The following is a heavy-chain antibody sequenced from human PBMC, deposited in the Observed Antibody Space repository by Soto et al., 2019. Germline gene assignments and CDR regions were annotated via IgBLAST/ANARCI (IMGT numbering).Heavy chain of an antibody. CDR2: INAGNGNT. V-gene: IGHV1-3*01. CDR1: GYTFTIYA. J-gene: IGHJ5*02. CDR3: ARDHCGGSCYPHPNPGNWFDP. Sequence: VSVNLYCKTAGYTFTIYAMHWVRQAPRQRLEWMGWINAGNGNTKYSQKFQGRVTITRDTSASTAYMELSSLRSEDTAVYYCARDHCGGSCYPHPNPGNWFDPWGQGTLVTVSS. D-gene: IGHD2-15*01.